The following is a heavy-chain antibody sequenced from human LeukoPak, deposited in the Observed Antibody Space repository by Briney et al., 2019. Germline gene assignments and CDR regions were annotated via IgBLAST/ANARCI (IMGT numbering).Heavy chain of an antibody. CDR3: ASFYRRNWFDP. J-gene: IGHJ5*02. V-gene: IGHV4-34*01. D-gene: IGHD1-26*01. Sequence: SETLSFTCAVYGGSFSGYYWSWIRQPPGKGLEWIGEINHSGSTNYNPSLKSRVTISVDTSKNQFSLKLSSVTAADTAVYYCASFYRRNWFDPWGQGTLVTVSS. CDR2: INHSGST. CDR1: GGSFSGYY.